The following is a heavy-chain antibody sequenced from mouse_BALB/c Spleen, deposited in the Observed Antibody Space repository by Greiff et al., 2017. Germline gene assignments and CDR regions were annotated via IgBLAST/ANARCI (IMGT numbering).Heavy chain of an antibody. CDR2: IWAGGST. Sequence: VQLQESGPGLVAPSQSLSITCTVSGFSLTSYGVHWVRQPPGKGLEWLGVIWAGGSTNYNSALMSRLSISKDNSKSQVFLKMNSLQTDDTAMYYCARDGYYRFAYWGQGTLVTVSA. CDR3: ARDGYYRFAY. V-gene: IGHV2-9*02. J-gene: IGHJ3*01. D-gene: IGHD2-3*01. CDR1: GFSLTSYG.